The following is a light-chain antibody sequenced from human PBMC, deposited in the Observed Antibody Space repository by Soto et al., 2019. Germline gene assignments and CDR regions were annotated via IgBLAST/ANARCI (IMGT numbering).Light chain of an antibody. CDR2: GAS. Sequence: EVVLTQSPGTLSLSPGERATVSCRASQTISRNYLAWYQKKPGQAPRLLIYGASTRATGIPDRFTGSGSGTDFTLIIARLEAEDFALYYCQQYGGPVPWTFGQGTKVEV. CDR1: QTISRNY. V-gene: IGKV3-20*01. CDR3: QQYGGPVPWT. J-gene: IGKJ1*01.